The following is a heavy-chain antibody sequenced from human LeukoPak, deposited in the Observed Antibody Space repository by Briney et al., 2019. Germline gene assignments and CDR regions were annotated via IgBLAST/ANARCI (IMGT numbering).Heavy chain of an antibody. CDR3: AKGPLRRGTNWFDP. CDR1: GFTFSSYA. Sequence: ESLRLSCAASGFTFSSYAMSWVRQAPGKGLEWVSAISGSGGSTYYADSVKGRFTISRDNSKNTLYLQMNSLRAEDTAVYYCAKGPLRRGTNWFDPWGQGTLVTVSS. CDR2: ISGSGGST. D-gene: IGHD1/OR15-1a*01. J-gene: IGHJ5*02. V-gene: IGHV3-23*01.